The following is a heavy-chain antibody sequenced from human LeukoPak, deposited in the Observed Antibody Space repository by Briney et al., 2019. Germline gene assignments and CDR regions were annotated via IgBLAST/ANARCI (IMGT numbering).Heavy chain of an antibody. CDR3: ARHFFVGAEDAFDI. CDR2: IHHSGTT. J-gene: IGHJ3*02. D-gene: IGHD2/OR15-2a*01. Sequence: PSETLSLTCKVSGYSISSGNYWGWIRQPPGKGLEWIGNIHHSGTTYYNPSLKSRVTISVDTSKNQFSLKLNSVTAADTAVYYCARHFFVGAEDAFDIWGQGTMVTVSS. CDR1: GYSISSGNY. V-gene: IGHV4-38-2*02.